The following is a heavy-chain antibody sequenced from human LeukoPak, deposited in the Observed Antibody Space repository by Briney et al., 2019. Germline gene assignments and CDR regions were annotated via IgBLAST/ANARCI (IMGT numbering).Heavy chain of an antibody. CDR3: ARASFCSGGSCYCDY. D-gene: IGHD2-15*01. CDR1: GYTFTSYG. Sequence: ASVKVSCKASGYTFTSYGISWVRQAPGQGLEWIGWISAYNGNTNYAQKLQGRVTITTDTSTSTAYMELRSLRSDDTAVYYCARASFCSGGSCYCDYWGQGTLVTVSS. V-gene: IGHV1-18*01. CDR2: ISAYNGNT. J-gene: IGHJ4*02.